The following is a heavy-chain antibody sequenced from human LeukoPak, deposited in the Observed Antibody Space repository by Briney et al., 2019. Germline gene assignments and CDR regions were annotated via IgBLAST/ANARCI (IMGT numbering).Heavy chain of an antibody. Sequence: SEILSLTCTVSGGSISDYYWSWIRQPPGKGLEWIGYIYYSGSTNYNPSLKRRLSISVDTSKNQFSLKLSSVTAADTAIYYCARHAYDFYYFDYWGQGTLVTVSS. CDR2: IYYSGST. CDR3: ARHAYDFYYFDY. V-gene: IGHV4-59*08. J-gene: IGHJ4*02. D-gene: IGHD3-3*01. CDR1: GGSISDYY.